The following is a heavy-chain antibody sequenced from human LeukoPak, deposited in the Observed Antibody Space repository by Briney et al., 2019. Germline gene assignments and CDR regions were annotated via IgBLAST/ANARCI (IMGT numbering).Heavy chain of an antibody. CDR1: GSTFSSYV. J-gene: IGHJ4*02. CDR2: ISGGGGST. Sequence: PGGSLRLSCAGSGSTFSSYVMIWVRQAPGKGLEGVSGISGGGGSTYYADSVKGRFTISRDNSKNTLYLQMNSLRAGDTAVYYCAKGRGQLWSQYFDYWGQGTLVTVSS. V-gene: IGHV3-23*01. D-gene: IGHD5-18*01. CDR3: AKGRGQLWSQYFDY.